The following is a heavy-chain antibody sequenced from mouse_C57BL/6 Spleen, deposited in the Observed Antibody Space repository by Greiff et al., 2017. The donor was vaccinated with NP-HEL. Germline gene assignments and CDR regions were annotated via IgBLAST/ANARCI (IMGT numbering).Heavy chain of an antibody. CDR1: GFTFSSYA. V-gene: IGHV5-4*01. Sequence: EVQLVESGGGLVKPGGSLKLSCAASGFTFSSYAMSWVRQTPEKRLEWVATISDGGSYTYYPDNVKGRFTISRDNAKNNLYLQMSHLKSEDTAMYYCARVSGTGKDYFDYWGQGTTLTVSS. CDR3: ARVSGTGKDYFDY. D-gene: IGHD4-1*01. J-gene: IGHJ2*01. CDR2: ISDGGSYT.